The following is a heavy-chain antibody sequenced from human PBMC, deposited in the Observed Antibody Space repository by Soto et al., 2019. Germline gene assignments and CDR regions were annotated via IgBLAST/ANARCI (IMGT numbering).Heavy chain of an antibody. CDR2: IYYSGST. D-gene: IGHD3-22*01. J-gene: IGHJ4*02. V-gene: IGHV4-39*01. Sequence: QTPGKGLEWIGSIYYSGSTYYNPSLKSRVTISVDTSKNQFSLKLSSVTAADTAVYYCARHKYHSSAPSAYWGQGTLVTVSS. CDR3: ARHKYHSSAPSAY.